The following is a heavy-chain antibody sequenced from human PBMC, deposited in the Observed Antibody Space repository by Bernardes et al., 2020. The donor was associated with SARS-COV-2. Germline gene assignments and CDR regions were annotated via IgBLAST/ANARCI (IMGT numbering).Heavy chain of an antibody. CDR2: IRSKSDGGTA. D-gene: IGHD6-13*01. CDR3: CTVRIAAAGQYNWFDP. Sequence: GGSLRLSCAASRFTFNNAWMSWVRQAPGKGLEWVGRIRSKSDGGTADYAAPVRGRFTISRDDSTNTLYLQMNSLKTEDTALYYCCTVRIAAAGQYNWFDPWGQGTLVTVSS. V-gene: IGHV3-15*01. CDR1: RFTFNNAW. J-gene: IGHJ5*02.